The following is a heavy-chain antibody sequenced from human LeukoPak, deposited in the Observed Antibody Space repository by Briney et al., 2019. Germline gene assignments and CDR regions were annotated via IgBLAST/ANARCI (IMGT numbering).Heavy chain of an antibody. Sequence: GESLKISCKGSGYSFTSYWIGWVRQAPGQGLEWMGWINPNSGGTNYAQKFQGWVTMTRDTSISTAYMELSRLRSDDTAVYYCARSSSGFDYWGQGTLVTVSS. J-gene: IGHJ4*02. D-gene: IGHD3-3*01. V-gene: IGHV1-2*04. CDR2: INPNSGGT. CDR1: GYSFTSYW. CDR3: ARSSSGFDY.